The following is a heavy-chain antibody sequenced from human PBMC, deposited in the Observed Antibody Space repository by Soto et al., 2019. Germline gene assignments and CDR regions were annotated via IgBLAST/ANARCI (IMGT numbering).Heavy chain of an antibody. CDR2: IYRTGST. CDR1: GGSFTSNNW. J-gene: IGHJ4*02. CDR3: ASRDPGTSVDY. D-gene: IGHD1-7*01. V-gene: IGHV4-4*02. Sequence: SETLSLTCAVSGGSFTSNNWWTLVRQPPGQGLEWIGEIYRTGSTNYNPSLKSRVTISLDKSENQFSLKVTSPTAADTAIYYCASRDPGTSVDYWGQGTLVTVSS.